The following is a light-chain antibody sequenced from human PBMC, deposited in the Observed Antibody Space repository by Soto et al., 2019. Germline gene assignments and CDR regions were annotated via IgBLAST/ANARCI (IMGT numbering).Light chain of an antibody. CDR1: QTVNTW. J-gene: IGKJ1*01. CDR2: KAS. V-gene: IGKV1-5*03. Sequence: IQLTQSPSTLSASVGDRVTITCRANQTVNTWLAWFQQKPGKAPGLLIYKASTLESGVPLRFSGSGSDTEFPLTIKSRQLDDSATYFCQQYNNYWTLAQGTRVKIK. CDR3: QQYNNYWT.